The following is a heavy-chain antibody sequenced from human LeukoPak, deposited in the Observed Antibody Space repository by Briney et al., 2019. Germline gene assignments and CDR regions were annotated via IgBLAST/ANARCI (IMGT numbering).Heavy chain of an antibody. CDR3: TRVNLRTGERFFDY. Sequence: PGGSLRLSCAASGFTLSSYSMNWVRQTPGKGLEWVGRARNKANSYIIEYAASVRGRFTILRDDSKNSVYLQLNSLKTEDTAVYYCTRVNLRTGERFFDYWGQGTLVTVSS. CDR2: ARNKANSYII. D-gene: IGHD7-27*01. CDR1: GFTLSSYS. J-gene: IGHJ4*02. V-gene: IGHV3-72*01.